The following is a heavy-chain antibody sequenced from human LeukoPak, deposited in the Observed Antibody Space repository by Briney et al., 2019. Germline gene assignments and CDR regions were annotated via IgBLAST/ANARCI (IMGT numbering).Heavy chain of an antibody. J-gene: IGHJ3*02. V-gene: IGHV3-30*02. CDR2: LRYDGSNK. CDR3: AKESSSGWHDAFDI. D-gene: IGHD6-19*01. Sequence: GGSLRLSCAASGLTFSTYGMHGVRQAPGKGLDWVAFLRYDGSNKYYAGSVKGRFTISRDTSKNTLYLQMNSLRAEDTAVYYCAKESSSGWHDAFDIWGQGTMVTVSS. CDR1: GLTFSTYG.